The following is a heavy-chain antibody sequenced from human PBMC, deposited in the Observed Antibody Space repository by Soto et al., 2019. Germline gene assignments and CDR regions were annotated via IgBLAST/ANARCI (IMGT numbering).Heavy chain of an antibody. Sequence: SLRLCCSASGFTFSDYAMRWVRQAPGKGLEYVSSISSNGGSTYYADSVKGRFTISRDNSKNSLYLQMSSLRIEDTAVYYCAREGTGLVTGSYYYYYMDVWGKGTTVTVSS. D-gene: IGHD1-20*01. CDR2: ISSNGGST. CDR3: AREGTGLVTGSYYYYYMDV. V-gene: IGHV3-64D*08. CDR1: GFTFSDYA. J-gene: IGHJ6*03.